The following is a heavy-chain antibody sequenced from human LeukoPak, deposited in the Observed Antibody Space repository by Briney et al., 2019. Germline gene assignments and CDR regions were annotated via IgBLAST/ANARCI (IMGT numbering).Heavy chain of an antibody. CDR1: GFTFSSYA. Sequence: GGSLRLSCAASGFTFSSYAMGWVRQAPGKGLEWVSAISGSGGSTYYADSVKGRFTISRDNSKNTLYLQMNSLRAEDTAVYYCAKDWVRYCSSTSCLVWGQGTLVTVSS. J-gene: IGHJ4*02. CDR2: ISGSGGST. CDR3: AKDWVRYCSSTSCLV. D-gene: IGHD2-2*01. V-gene: IGHV3-23*01.